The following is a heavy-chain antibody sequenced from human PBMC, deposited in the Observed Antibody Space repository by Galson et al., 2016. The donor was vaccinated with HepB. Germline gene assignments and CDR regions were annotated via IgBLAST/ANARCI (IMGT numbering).Heavy chain of an antibody. Sequence: SLRLSCAASGFTFSSYSMHWVRQAPGKGLEWMAVISYAGDSNDYAESVRGRFTVSRDNSEDTLSLEMNRLIAEDTAVYYCARPPRHGVTMSRGVIVYRADFWGQGTLVTVSS. D-gene: IGHD3-16*02. CDR3: ARPPRHGVTMSRGVIVYRADF. CDR1: GFTFSSYS. V-gene: IGHV3-30*03. J-gene: IGHJ4*02. CDR2: ISYAGDSN.